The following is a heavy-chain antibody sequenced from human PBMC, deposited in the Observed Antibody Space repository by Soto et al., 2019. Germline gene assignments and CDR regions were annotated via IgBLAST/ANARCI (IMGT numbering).Heavy chain of an antibody. D-gene: IGHD3-22*01. V-gene: IGHV4-39*01. Sequence: SETLSLTCTVSGGSFSSSTYYWGWIRQPPGKGLEWIGSMCSGGNTYYNPSLKSRVTVSVDTSKNHFSLKLTSVTAADTAMYYCARQPYDSTGYYYGAWGQGTLVTVSS. CDR1: GGSFSSSTYY. J-gene: IGHJ5*02. CDR2: MCSGGNT. CDR3: ARQPYDSTGYYYGA.